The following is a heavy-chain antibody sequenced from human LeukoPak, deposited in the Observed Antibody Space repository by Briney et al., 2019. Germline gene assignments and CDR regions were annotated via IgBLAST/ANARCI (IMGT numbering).Heavy chain of an antibody. CDR1: GGSFSGYY. Sequence: SETLSLTCAVYGGSFSGYYWSWIRQPPGKGLEWIGEINHSGSTNYNPSLKSRVTISVDTSKNQFSLKLSSVTAAVTAVYYCARLTRVLLWFGELLSNFDYWGQGTLVTVFS. D-gene: IGHD3-10*01. CDR2: INHSGST. V-gene: IGHV4-34*01. J-gene: IGHJ4*02. CDR3: ARLTRVLLWFGELLSNFDY.